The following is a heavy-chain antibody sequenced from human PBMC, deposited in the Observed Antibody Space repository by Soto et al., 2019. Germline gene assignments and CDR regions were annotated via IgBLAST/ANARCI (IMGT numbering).Heavy chain of an antibody. D-gene: IGHD3-3*01. CDR3: ARTQVDFWKINNFDY. J-gene: IGHJ4*02. Sequence: SETLSLTCTVSGGSISSGDYYWSWIRQPPGKGLEWIGYIYYSGSTNYNPSLKSRVTISVDTSKNQFSLKLSSVTAADTAVYYCARTQVDFWKINNFDYWGQGTLVTVSS. CDR1: GGSISSGDYY. V-gene: IGHV4-30-4*01. CDR2: IYYSGST.